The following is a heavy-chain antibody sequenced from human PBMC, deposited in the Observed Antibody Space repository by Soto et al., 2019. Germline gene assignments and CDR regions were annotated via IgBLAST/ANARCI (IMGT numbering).Heavy chain of an antibody. J-gene: IGHJ4*02. CDR2: IKDGGRT. V-gene: IGHV4-34*01. D-gene: IGHD5-12*01. CDR3: ARGQEGVVATH. CDR1: GGSLSGYY. Sequence: QVQLQQWGAGLLKPSETLSLNCAVNGGSLSGYYWSWIRQPPGKGLEWIGEIKDGGRTNYSPSLTSRATISSGTSNTQFSLRLYSVTAADTGVYYCARGQEGVVATHWDQGTLVTVSS.